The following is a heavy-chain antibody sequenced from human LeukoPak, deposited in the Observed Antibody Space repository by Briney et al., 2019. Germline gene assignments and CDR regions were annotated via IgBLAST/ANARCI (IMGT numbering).Heavy chain of an antibody. V-gene: IGHV1-46*01. CDR3: ARDRAYCGGDCYSVVGWFDP. D-gene: IGHD2-21*02. Sequence: ASVKVSCKASGYTFTSYYMHWVRQAPGQGLEWMGIINPSGGSTSYAQKFQGRVTMTRDTSISTAYMELSRLRSDDTAVYYCARDRAYCGGDCYSVVGWFDPWGQGTLVTVSS. J-gene: IGHJ5*02. CDR1: GYTFTSYY. CDR2: INPSGGST.